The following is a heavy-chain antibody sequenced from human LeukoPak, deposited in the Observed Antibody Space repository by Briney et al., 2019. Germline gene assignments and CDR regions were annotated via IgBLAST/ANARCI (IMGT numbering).Heavy chain of an antibody. Sequence: GGSLILACAASGFTVSNYWMALVRQAAGNWLEWVANIKGDESLKNYVYALKCPFNTSRDNAQTSSYLQMNSLRAANTAVYYCARDKGPVDIWGKGTMVPVSS. D-gene: IGHD1-14*01. CDR3: ARDKGPVDI. V-gene: IGHV3-7*04. CDR2: IKGDESLK. CDR1: GFTVSNYW. J-gene: IGHJ3*02.